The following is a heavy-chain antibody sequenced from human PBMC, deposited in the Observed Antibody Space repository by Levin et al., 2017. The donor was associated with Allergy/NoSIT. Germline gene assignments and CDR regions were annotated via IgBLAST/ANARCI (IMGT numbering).Heavy chain of an antibody. CDR1: GGSFSGYY. CDR3: ARVRLRVGTFDL. J-gene: IGHJ2*01. V-gene: IGHV4-34*01. D-gene: IGHD3-16*01. Sequence: SETLSLTCAVYGGSFSGYYWSWIRQPPGKGLEWIGEINHSGSTNYNPSLKSRVTISVDTSKNQFSLKLSSVTAADTAVYYCARVRLRVGTFDLWGRGTLVTVSS. CDR2: INHSGST.